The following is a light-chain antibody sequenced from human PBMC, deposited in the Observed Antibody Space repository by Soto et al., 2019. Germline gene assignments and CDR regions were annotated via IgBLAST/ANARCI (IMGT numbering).Light chain of an antibody. J-gene: IGKJ3*01. CDR1: QSVLYSSNNKNY. Sequence: DIVMTQSPDSLAVSLGERATINCKSSQSVLYSSNNKNYLAWYQQKPGQPPKLLIYWASTRESGVPDRFSGSGSGKDFTLTISSRQAEDVAVYYCQEYYSTPFTFGPGTKVDIK. V-gene: IGKV4-1*01. CDR2: WAS. CDR3: QEYYSTPFT.